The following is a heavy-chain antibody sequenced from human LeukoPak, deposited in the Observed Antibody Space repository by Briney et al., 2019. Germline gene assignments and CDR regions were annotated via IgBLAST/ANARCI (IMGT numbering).Heavy chain of an antibody. V-gene: IGHV4-59*12. CDR2: IYYSGST. Sequence: SETLSLTCTVSGGSISNYYWSWIRQPPGKGLEWIGYIYYSGSTYYNPSLKSRVTISVDTSKNQFSLKLSSVTAADTAVYYCARAHIVGSLTNYFDYWGQGTLVTVSS. D-gene: IGHD1-26*01. CDR3: ARAHIVGSLTNYFDY. CDR1: GGSISNYY. J-gene: IGHJ4*02.